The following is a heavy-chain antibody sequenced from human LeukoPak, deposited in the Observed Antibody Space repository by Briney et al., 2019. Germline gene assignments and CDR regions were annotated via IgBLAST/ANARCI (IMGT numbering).Heavy chain of an antibody. V-gene: IGHV3-23*01. J-gene: IGHJ4*02. CDR1: GFTFSTYA. Sequence: GGSLRLSCAASGFTFSTYAMSWVRQVPGKGLEWVSGISNSGDKIYYADSVKGRFTISRDNSRNTLSLQMNSLGAEDTALYYCARVITDTNSWYGSDYWGQGALVTVSS. D-gene: IGHD6-13*01. CDR3: ARVITDTNSWYGSDY. CDR2: ISNSGDKI.